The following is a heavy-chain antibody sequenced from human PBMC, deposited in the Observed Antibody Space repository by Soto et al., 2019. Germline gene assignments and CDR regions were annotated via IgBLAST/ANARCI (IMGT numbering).Heavy chain of an antibody. CDR3: ARVRQGYCSGGSCYDRANWFDP. J-gene: IGHJ5*02. V-gene: IGHV1-8*01. D-gene: IGHD2-15*01. CDR2: MNPNSGNT. Sequence: ASVKVSCKASGYTFTSYDINWVRQATGQGLEWMGWMNPNSGNTGYAQKFQGRVTMTRNTSISTTYMELSSLRSEDTAVYYCARVRQGYCSGGSCYDRANWFDPWGQGTLVTVSS. CDR1: GYTFTSYD.